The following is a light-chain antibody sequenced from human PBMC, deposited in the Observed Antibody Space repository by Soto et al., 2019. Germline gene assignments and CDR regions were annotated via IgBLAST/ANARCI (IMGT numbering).Light chain of an antibody. J-gene: IGKJ1*01. Sequence: DIQMTQSPSTLSASVGDRVTITCRASQSISTWLAWYQQKPGKGPTLLIYKASRLESGVPSRFSGSGSGTEFALTISSLQPAYFATYYCQQYNTYSWTFXQGTKVNIK. CDR3: QQYNTYSWT. CDR2: KAS. CDR1: QSISTW. V-gene: IGKV1-5*03.